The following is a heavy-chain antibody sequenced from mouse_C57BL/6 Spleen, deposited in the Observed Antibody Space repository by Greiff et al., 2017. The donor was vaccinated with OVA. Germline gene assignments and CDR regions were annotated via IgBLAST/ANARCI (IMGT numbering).Heavy chain of an antibody. Sequence: EVKLVESGGGLVQPGGSMKLSCVASGFTFSNYWMNWVRQSPEKGLEWVAQIRLKSDNYATHYAESVKGRFTISRDDSKSSVYLQMNNLRAEDTGIYYCTGGSQYYFDYWGQGTTLTVSS. D-gene: IGHD1-1*01. CDR1: GFTFSNYW. J-gene: IGHJ2*01. V-gene: IGHV6-3*01. CDR3: TGGSQYYFDY. CDR2: IRLKSDNYAT.